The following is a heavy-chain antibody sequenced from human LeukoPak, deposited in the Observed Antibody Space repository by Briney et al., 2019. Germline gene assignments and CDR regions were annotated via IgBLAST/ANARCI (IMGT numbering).Heavy chain of an antibody. V-gene: IGHV3-23*01. CDR3: ARDFSLVVGASDS. CDR2: MALSGDPT. Sequence: GGSLRLSCAASGFTFSAYAMAWVRRPPGRGLEWVSTMALSGDPTHYADAVEGRFTISRDDSKSTLYLHINNLRAEDTAVYYCARDFSLVVGASDSWGKGTLVTVSS. D-gene: IGHD1-26*01. J-gene: IGHJ5*02. CDR1: GFTFSAYA.